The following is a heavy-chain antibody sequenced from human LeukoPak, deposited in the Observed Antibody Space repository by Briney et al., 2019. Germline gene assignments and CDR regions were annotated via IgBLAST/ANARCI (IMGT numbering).Heavy chain of an antibody. Sequence: NPSETLSLTCAVYGGSFSGYYWSWIRQPPGKGLEWIGEINHSGSTNYNPSLKSRVTISVDTSKNQFSLKLSSVTAAGSAVYCCARGRRMITFGGVIAKNWFDPWGQGTLVTVSS. J-gene: IGHJ5*02. V-gene: IGHV4-34*01. CDR2: INHSGST. D-gene: IGHD3-16*02. CDR3: ARGRRMITFGGVIAKNWFDP. CDR1: GGSFSGYY.